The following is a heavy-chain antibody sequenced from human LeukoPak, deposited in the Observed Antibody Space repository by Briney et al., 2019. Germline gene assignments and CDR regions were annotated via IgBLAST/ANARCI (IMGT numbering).Heavy chain of an antibody. D-gene: IGHD1-1*01. CDR2: IYHSGST. J-gene: IGHJ4*02. Sequence: PSETLSLTCAVSGGSISSGGYSWSWIRQPPGKGLEWIGYIYHSGSTYYNPSLKSRVTISVDRSKNQFSLKLSSVTAADTAVYYCARVGIQESAVPHWGQGTLVTVSS. CDR1: GGSISSGGYS. V-gene: IGHV4-30-2*01. CDR3: ARVGIQESAVPH.